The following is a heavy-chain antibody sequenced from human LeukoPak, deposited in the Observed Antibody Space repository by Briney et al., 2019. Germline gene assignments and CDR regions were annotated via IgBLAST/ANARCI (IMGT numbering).Heavy chain of an antibody. CDR1: GFTFSSYW. CDR2: IKQDGSEK. Sequence: GGSLRLSCAASGFTFSSYWMSWVRQAPGKGLERVANIKQDGSEKYYVDSLKGRFTISRDNAKNSLYLQMNSLRAEDTAMYYCARDQRDNWNYDFYFDYWGQGTLVTVSS. CDR3: ARDQRDNWNYDFYFDY. D-gene: IGHD1-7*01. J-gene: IGHJ4*02. V-gene: IGHV3-7*01.